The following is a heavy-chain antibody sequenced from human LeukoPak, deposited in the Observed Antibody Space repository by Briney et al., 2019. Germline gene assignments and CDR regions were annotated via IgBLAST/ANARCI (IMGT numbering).Heavy chain of an antibody. CDR2: ITPSVGIP. V-gene: IGHV1-69*04. D-gene: IGHD6-13*01. J-gene: IGHJ6*02. Sequence: SVKVSCKPSGGTFSRYVISWVRQAPGQGLECMGRITPSVGIPNYAQKFQGRVTITADKSTSIVYMELSSLRTDDTAVYWCARVPEYRSSRAYHSFGMDVWGQGTTVIVSS. CDR3: ARVPEYRSSRAYHSFGMDV. CDR1: GGTFSRYV.